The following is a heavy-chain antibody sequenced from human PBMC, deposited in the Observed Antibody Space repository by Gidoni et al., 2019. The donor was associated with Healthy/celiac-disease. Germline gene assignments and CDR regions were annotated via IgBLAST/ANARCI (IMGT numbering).Heavy chain of an antibody. D-gene: IGHD4-17*01. CDR1: GFTFSSYW. Sequence: EVQLVESGGGLVQPGGSLRLSCEASGFTFSSYWMSWVRQAPGKGLEWVANIKQDGSEKYYVDSVKGRFTISRDNAKNSLYLQMNSLRAEDTAVYYCARDPTVTTFGYFDYWGQGTLVTVSS. V-gene: IGHV3-7*01. CDR3: ARDPTVTTFGYFDY. CDR2: IKQDGSEK. J-gene: IGHJ4*02.